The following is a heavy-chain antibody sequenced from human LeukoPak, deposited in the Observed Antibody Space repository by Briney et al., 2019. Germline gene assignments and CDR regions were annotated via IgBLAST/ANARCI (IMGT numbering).Heavy chain of an antibody. CDR2: MYIDGST. V-gene: IGHV4-4*07. J-gene: IGHJ4*02. CDR1: GGSISDYY. CDR3: ARMGNYDTSGYYWRQLVFDY. Sequence: SETLSLTCTVSGGSISDYYWSWIRQPAGKGLEWIGRMYIDGSTDYNPSLKSRVTVALHTSKNQFSLKVNSVTAADTAVYYCARMGNYDTSGYYWRQLVFDYWGQGTLVIVSS. D-gene: IGHD3-22*01.